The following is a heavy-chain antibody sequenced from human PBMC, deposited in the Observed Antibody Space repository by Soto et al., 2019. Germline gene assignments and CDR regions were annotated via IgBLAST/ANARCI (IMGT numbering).Heavy chain of an antibody. J-gene: IGHJ4*02. Sequence: ESGGGLVQPGGSLRLSCAASGFTFSSYWMSWVRQTPGKGLEWVANIKQDGSEKYYVDSVKGRFTISRDNAKNSLYLQMNSLRAEDTPVYYCATDQVRYGDYPAYWGQGTLVTVSA. V-gene: IGHV3-7*01. CDR3: ATDQVRYGDYPAY. CDR2: IKQDGSEK. D-gene: IGHD4-17*01. CDR1: GFTFSSYW.